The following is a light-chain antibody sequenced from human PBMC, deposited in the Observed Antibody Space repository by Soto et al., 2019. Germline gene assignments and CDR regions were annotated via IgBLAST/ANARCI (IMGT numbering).Light chain of an antibody. J-gene: IGLJ1*01. Sequence: QSALTQPASVSGSPGQSITISCTGTGSAVGGYNYVSWYQQHPGKAPKLMIYDVSNRPSGVSNRFSGSKSGNTASLTISGLQAEDESDYYCSSYTSSSTLYVFGTGTKLTVL. CDR1: GSAVGGYNY. V-gene: IGLV2-14*01. CDR2: DVS. CDR3: SSYTSSSTLYV.